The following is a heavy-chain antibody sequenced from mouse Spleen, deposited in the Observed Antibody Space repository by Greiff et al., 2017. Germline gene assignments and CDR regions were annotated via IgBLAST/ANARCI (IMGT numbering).Heavy chain of an antibody. CDR2: ISSGGSYT. CDR1: GFTFSSYG. J-gene: IGHJ3*01. Sequence: EVQLVESGGDLVKPGGSLKLSCAASGFTFSSYGMSWVRQTPDKRLEWVATISSGGSYTYYPDSVKGRFTISRDNAKNTLYLQMSSLKSEDTAMYYCARGDGYYAWFAYWGQGTLVTVSA. CDR3: ARGDGYYAWFAY. D-gene: IGHD2-3*01. V-gene: IGHV5-6*01.